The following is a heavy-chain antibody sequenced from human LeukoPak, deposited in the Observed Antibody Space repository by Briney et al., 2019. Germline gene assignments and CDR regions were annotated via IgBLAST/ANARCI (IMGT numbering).Heavy chain of an antibody. D-gene: IGHD3-22*01. CDR3: AKKLVTMIVVPPHYFDY. V-gene: IGHV3-23*01. CDR2: ISGSGGST. J-gene: IGHJ4*02. CDR1: GFTFSSYA. Sequence: PGGSLRLSCAASGFTFSSYAMSWVRQAPGKGLEWVSAISGSGGSTYYADSVEGRFTISRDNSKNTLYLQMNSLRAEDTAVYYCAKKLVTMIVVPPHYFDYWGQGTLVTVSS.